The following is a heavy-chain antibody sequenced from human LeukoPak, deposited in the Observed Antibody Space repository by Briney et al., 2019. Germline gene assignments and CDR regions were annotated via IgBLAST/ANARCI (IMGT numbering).Heavy chain of an antibody. CDR3: AISSIGYSSSWYYIY. J-gene: IGHJ4*02. V-gene: IGHV4-38-2*02. Sequence: SETLSLTCTVPGYSISSGYYWGWIRQPPGKGLEWIGRIYTSGSTNYNPSLKSRVTMSVDTSKNQFSLKLSSVTAADTAVYYCAISSIGYSSSWYYIYWGQGTLVTVSS. D-gene: IGHD6-13*01. CDR1: GYSISSGYY. CDR2: IYTSGST.